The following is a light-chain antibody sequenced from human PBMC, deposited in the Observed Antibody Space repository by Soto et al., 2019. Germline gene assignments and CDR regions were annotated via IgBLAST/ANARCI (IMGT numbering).Light chain of an antibody. CDR3: QRYNRDSRT. CDR2: DAS. CDR1: QNINAW. Sequence: DIQMTQSPSTLSASVGDRVTITCRASQNINAWLAWYQQKPGKAPKFLIYDASILESGVPSRFSGSGSGTEFTLTISSLQPDDFATYYCQRYNRDSRTFGQGTKVEMK. V-gene: IGKV1-5*01. J-gene: IGKJ1*01.